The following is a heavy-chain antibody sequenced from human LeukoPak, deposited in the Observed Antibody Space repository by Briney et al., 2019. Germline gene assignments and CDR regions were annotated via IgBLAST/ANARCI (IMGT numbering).Heavy chain of an antibody. J-gene: IGHJ4*02. V-gene: IGHV4-39*01. CDR2: LFYTGST. CDR1: GDSISSSSYY. D-gene: IGHD6-19*01. Sequence: SETLSLTCTVSGDSISSSSYYWGWIRQPPGKGLEWIGSLFYTGSTNYSPSLRSRVTISLDTSKNQFSLKLTSVTAADTAVYYCARRTVAGPGAVYWCQGTLVIASS. CDR3: ARRTVAGPGAVY.